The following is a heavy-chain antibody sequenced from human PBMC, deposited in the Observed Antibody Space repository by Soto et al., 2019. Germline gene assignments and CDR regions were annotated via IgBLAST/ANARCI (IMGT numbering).Heavy chain of an antibody. D-gene: IGHD1-1*01. V-gene: IGHV1-18*04. CDR1: GYSFTAYG. CDR3: ARDNDPGGRFDY. Sequence: QVHLVQSGVEVKKPGASVQVSCKASGYSFTAYGFNWVRQAPGQGLEWMGYISAYNGKKYYAQKFRGRVTLTTDTSTSTAYMELMSLRSDDTAVYYCARDNDPGGRFDYWGQGTLVTVSS. CDR2: ISAYNGKK. J-gene: IGHJ4*02.